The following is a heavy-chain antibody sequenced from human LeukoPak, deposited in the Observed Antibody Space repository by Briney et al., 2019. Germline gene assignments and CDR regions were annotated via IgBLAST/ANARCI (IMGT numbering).Heavy chain of an antibody. CDR3: ARGGYPYLSTWYSDY. CDR2: INTNTGNP. Sequence: ASVKVSCKASGYTFTSRAINWVRQAPGQGLEWMGWINTNTGNPTYAQGFTGRIVFSLDTSVSTAYLQISSLKAEDTAMYYCARGGYPYLSTWYSDYWGQGTLVTVSS. V-gene: IGHV7-4-1*02. D-gene: IGHD2-15*01. J-gene: IGHJ4*02. CDR1: GYTFTSRA.